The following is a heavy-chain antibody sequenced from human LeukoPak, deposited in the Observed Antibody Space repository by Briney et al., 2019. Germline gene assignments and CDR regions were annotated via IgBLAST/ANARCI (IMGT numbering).Heavy chain of an antibody. D-gene: IGHD3/OR15-3a*01. CDR3: ARQTGSGLFILP. J-gene: IGHJ4*02. CDR2: IYYSGNT. V-gene: IGHV4-39*01. CDR1: GVSISSSNSY. Sequence: SETLSLTCTVSGVSISSSNSYWGWIRQPPGKGLEWIGSIYYSGNTYYNASLKSQVSISIDTPKNQFSLRLTSVAAADTAVYYCARQTGSGLFILPGGQGTLVTVSS.